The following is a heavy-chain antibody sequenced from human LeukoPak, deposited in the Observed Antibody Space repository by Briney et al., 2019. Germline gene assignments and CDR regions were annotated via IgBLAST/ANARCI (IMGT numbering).Heavy chain of an antibody. CDR2: INSDGSST. CDR1: GFTFSSYS. J-gene: IGHJ4*02. Sequence: PGGSLRLSCAASGFTFSSYSMNWVRQAPGKGLVWVSRINSDGSSTSYADSVKGRFTISRDNAKNTLYLQMNSLRAEDTAVYYCARDGVYYYDSSGYYYGPYWGQGTLVTVSS. CDR3: ARDGVYYYDSSGYYYGPY. V-gene: IGHV3-74*01. D-gene: IGHD3-22*01.